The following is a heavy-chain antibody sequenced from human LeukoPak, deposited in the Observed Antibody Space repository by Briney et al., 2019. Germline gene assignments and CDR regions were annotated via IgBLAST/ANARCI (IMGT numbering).Heavy chain of an antibody. J-gene: IGHJ4*02. CDR2: IYYSGST. CDR1: GGSISSSSYY. D-gene: IGHD1-26*01. CDR3: ARQAGGYLSYFDY. V-gene: IGHV4-39*01. Sequence: PSETLSLTCTVSGGSISSSSYYWGWIRQPPGKGLEWIGSIYYSGSTYYNPSLKSRVTISVDTSKNQFSLQLSSVTAADTAVYYCARQAGGYLSYFDYWGQGTLVTVSS.